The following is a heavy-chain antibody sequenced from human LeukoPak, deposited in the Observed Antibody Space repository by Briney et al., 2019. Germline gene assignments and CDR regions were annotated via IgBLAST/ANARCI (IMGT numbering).Heavy chain of an antibody. Sequence: GGSLRLSCAASGFTFSSYAMSWVRQAPGKGLEYVSAISSNGGSTYYANSVKGRFTISRDNSKNTLYLQMGSLRAEDMAVYYCARAEHYDSSGYYYSPFDYWGQGTLVTVSS. CDR2: ISSNGGST. CDR3: ARAEHYDSSGYYYSPFDY. J-gene: IGHJ4*02. CDR1: GFTFSSYA. V-gene: IGHV3-64*01. D-gene: IGHD3-22*01.